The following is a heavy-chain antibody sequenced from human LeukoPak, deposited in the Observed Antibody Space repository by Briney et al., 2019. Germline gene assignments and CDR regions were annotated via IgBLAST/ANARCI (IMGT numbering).Heavy chain of an antibody. V-gene: IGHV1-2*04. D-gene: IGHD3-10*01. Sequence: GASVKVSCKASGYTFTSYYMHWVQQAPGQGLEWMGWINPNSGGTNYAQKFQGWVTMTRDTSISTAYMELSRLRSDDTAVYYCARDRPYYYGSGSYYRAEYGMDVWGQGTTVTVSS. J-gene: IGHJ6*02. CDR3: ARDRPYYYGSGSYYRAEYGMDV. CDR2: INPNSGGT. CDR1: GYTFTSYY.